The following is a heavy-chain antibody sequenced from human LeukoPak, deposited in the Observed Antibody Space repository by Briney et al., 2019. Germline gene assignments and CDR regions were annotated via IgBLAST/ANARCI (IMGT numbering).Heavy chain of an antibody. CDR1: GFTFSSYW. CDR3: ARRSGVAVAGAFDY. V-gene: IGHV3-7*03. Sequence: GGSLRLSCAASGFTFSSYWMSWVRQVPGKGLEWVANIKEDGSEKYYVDSVKGRFTISRDNVKNLLYLQMNSLRAEDTAVYFCARRSGVAVAGAFDYWGQGTLVTVSS. D-gene: IGHD6-19*01. CDR2: IKEDGSEK. J-gene: IGHJ4*02.